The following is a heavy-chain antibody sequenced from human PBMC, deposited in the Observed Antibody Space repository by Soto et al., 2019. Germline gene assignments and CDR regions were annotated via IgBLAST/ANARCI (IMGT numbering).Heavy chain of an antibody. CDR1: GGTFSSYT. Sequence: EASVKVSCKASGGTFSSYTISWVRQAPGQGLEWMGRIIPILGIANYAQKFQGRVTITADKSTSTAYMELSGLRSEDTAVYYCASRLWFGELPTDDYWGQGTLVTVSS. V-gene: IGHV1-69*02. J-gene: IGHJ4*02. CDR3: ASRLWFGELPTDDY. CDR2: IIPILGIA. D-gene: IGHD3-10*01.